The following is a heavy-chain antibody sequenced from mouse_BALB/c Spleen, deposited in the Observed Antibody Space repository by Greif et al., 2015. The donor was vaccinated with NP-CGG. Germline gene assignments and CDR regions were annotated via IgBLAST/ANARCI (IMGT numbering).Heavy chain of an antibody. CDR1: GYAFTNYL. CDR2: LIPGSGGT. D-gene: IGHD2-4*01. J-gene: IGHJ3*01. V-gene: IGHV1-54*01. Sequence: QVQLKDSGTELVRPGTSVKVSCKASGYAFTNYLIEWIKQRPGQGLEWIGVLIPGSGGTNYSEKFKGKATLTADYSSSTAYLQLSSLTSDDSAVYFCAREGDYGFAYWGQGTLVTVSA. CDR3: AREGDYGFAY.